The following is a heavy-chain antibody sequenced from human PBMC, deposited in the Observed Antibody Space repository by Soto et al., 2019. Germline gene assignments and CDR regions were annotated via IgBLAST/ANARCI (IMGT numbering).Heavy chain of an antibody. CDR2: IYYSGST. J-gene: IGHJ5*02. V-gene: IGHV4-59*01. CDR3: AREGPRYSGGGFDP. CDR1: GGSISSYY. D-gene: IGHD2-15*01. Sequence: SETLSLTCTVSGGSISSYYWSWIRQPPGKGLEWIGYIYYSGSTNYNPSLKSRVTISVDTSKNQFSLKLSSVTAADTAVYYCAREGPRYSGGGFDPWGQGTLVTVSS.